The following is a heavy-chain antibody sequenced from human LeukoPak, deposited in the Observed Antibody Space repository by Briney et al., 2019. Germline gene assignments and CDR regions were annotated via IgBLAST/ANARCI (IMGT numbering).Heavy chain of an antibody. CDR2: IDPDGSTT. V-gene: IGHV3-74*01. CDR1: GFTLNGYW. D-gene: IGHD2-8*02. Sequence: GGSLRLSCAASGFTLNGYWMHWVRQAPGEGLVWVSRIDPDGSTTSYAESVKGRFTTSRDNAKNTMYLQMNSLRAEDTALYYCTRVQAGRSGLMDVWGRGTTVTVSS. J-gene: IGHJ6*02. CDR3: TRVQAGRSGLMDV.